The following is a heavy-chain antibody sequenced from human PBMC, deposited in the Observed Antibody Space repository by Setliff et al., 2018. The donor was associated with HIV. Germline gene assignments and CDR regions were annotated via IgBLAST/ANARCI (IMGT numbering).Heavy chain of an antibody. J-gene: IGHJ4*02. CDR1: GGPISSAGGYF. CDR2: IYYSGST. V-gene: IGHV4-31*03. D-gene: IGHD3-16*01. Sequence: SETLSLTCTVSGGPISSAGGYFYSWIRQHPGKGLEWIGYIYYSGSTYYNLSLKSRFTISMDTSKNQFSLKVTSVSAADTAVYYCARGGRKDLADYWGQGALVTVSS. CDR3: ARGGRKDLADY.